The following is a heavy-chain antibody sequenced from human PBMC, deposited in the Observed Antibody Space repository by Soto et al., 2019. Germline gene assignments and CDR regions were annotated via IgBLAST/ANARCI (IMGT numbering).Heavy chain of an antibody. V-gene: IGHV3-7*01. CDR1: GVTFSSYW. J-gene: IGHJ4*02. CDR2: IKQDGSQK. CDR3: ASAYYYDSSGYSPGGY. Sequence: GGSLRLSCAASGVTFSSYWMSWVRQAPGKGLEWVANIKQDGSQKYYVDSVKGRFTISRDNAKNSLYLQMNSLRVEDTAVYYCASAYYYDSSGYSPGGYWGQGTLVTVSS. D-gene: IGHD3-22*01.